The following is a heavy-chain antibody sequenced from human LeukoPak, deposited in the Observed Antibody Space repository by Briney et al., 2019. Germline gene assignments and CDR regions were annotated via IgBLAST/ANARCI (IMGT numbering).Heavy chain of an antibody. V-gene: IGHV1-18*01. CDR2: ISAYNGNT. Sequence: GASVKVSCKASGYTFTSYGISWVRQAPGQGLEWMGWISAYNGNTNYAQKLQGRVTMTTDTSTSTAYMELRSLRSDDTAVYYCARVKVGRYYYYYVDVWGKGTTVTVSS. CDR3: ARVKVGRYYYYYVDV. CDR1: GYTFTSYG. D-gene: IGHD2-15*01. J-gene: IGHJ6*03.